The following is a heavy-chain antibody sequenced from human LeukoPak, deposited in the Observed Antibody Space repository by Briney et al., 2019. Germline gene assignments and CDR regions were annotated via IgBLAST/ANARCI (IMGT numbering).Heavy chain of an antibody. CDR2: IYYSGST. Sequence: PSETLSLTCTVSGGSISSSSYYWGWIRQPPGKGLEWIGSIYYSGSTYYNPSLKSRVTISVDTSKNQFSLKLSSVTAADTAVYYCARDRSHYCSGGSCYLDYWGQGTLVTVSS. D-gene: IGHD2-15*01. CDR1: GGSISSSSYY. CDR3: ARDRSHYCSGGSCYLDY. J-gene: IGHJ4*02. V-gene: IGHV4-39*07.